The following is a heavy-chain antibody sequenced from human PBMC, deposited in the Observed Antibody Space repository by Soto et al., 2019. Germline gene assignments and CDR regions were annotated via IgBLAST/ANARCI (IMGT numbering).Heavy chain of an antibody. D-gene: IGHD2-15*01. Sequence: WASVKVSCKASGGTFSSCAISWVRQAPGQGLEWMGGIIPIFGTANYAQKFQGRVTITADKSTSTAYMELSSLRSEDTAVYYCARDECSGGSCYSGRHYYYYYGMDVWGQGTTVTVS. V-gene: IGHV1-69*06. CDR1: GGTFSSCA. CDR3: ARDECSGGSCYSGRHYYYYYGMDV. J-gene: IGHJ6*02. CDR2: IIPIFGTA.